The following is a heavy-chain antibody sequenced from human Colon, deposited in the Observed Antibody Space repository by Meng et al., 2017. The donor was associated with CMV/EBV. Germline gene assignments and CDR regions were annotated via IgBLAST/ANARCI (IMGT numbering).Heavy chain of an antibody. CDR2: ISYDGSKK. D-gene: IGHD2-2*01. CDR3: ATITSVVPAAISLEY. V-gene: IGHV3-30*04. J-gene: IGHJ4*02. Sequence: GESLKISCAATGFTFSSYAMHWVRQAPGKGLEWVAVISYDGSKKFYADSVKGRFTISRDNSKNTLYLQMNSLRPEDTAVYYCATITSVVPAAISLEYWGQGTLVTVSS. CDR1: GFTFSSYA.